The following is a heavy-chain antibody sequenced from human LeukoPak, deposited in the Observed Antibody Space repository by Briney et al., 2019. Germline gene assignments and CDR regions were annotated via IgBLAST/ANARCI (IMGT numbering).Heavy chain of an antibody. Sequence: ASVKVSCKASGYTFTSYGISWVRQAPGQGLEWMGWISAYNGNTNYAQKLQGRVTMTTDTSTSTAYMELRSLRSDDTAVYYCAREEQQLPQYYFDYWGQGTLVTVSS. CDR3: AREEQQLPQYYFDY. J-gene: IGHJ4*02. V-gene: IGHV1-18*01. D-gene: IGHD6-13*01. CDR1: GYTFTSYG. CDR2: ISAYNGNT.